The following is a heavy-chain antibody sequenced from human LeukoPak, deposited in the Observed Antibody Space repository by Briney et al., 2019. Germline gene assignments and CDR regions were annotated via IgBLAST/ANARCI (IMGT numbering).Heavy chain of an antibody. J-gene: IGHJ4*02. CDR2: IYARGNT. V-gene: IGHV4-4*07. CDR1: GGSISNYY. CDR3: ARRITMVRGVITFDY. D-gene: IGHD3-10*01. Sequence: SETLSLTCTVSGGSISNYYWSWIRQPAGKGLEWIGLIYARGNTNYNPSLKSRVTISVDTSKNQFSLKLSSVTAADTAVYYCARRITMVRGVITFDYWGQGISVTVSS.